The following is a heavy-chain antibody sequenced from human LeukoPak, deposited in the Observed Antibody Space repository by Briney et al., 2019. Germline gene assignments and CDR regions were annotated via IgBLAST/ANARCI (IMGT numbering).Heavy chain of an antibody. J-gene: IGHJ4*02. CDR3: ARTPIAAAGTAADY. D-gene: IGHD6-13*01. V-gene: IGHV1-18*01. Sequence: ASVKVSCKASGYTFTNYGISWVRQAPGQGLEWMGWINTYNGNTNYAQKLQGRVTMTTDTSTSTAYMELRSLRSDDTAVYYCARTPIAAAGTAADYWGQGTLVTVSS. CDR1: GYTFTNYG. CDR2: INTYNGNT.